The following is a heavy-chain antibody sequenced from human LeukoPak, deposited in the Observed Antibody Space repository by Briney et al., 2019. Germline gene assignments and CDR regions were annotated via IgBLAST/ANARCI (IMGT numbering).Heavy chain of an antibody. CDR2: IWYDGSKR. Sequence: PGGSLRLSCAASGFIFSSYGMHWVRQAPGKGLEWVALIWYDGSKRSYADSVKGRFTISRDNSKNTLYLQMNSLRVEDTAVYYCASMTTVTLDDAFDIWAKGQWSPSLQ. CDR3: ASMTTVTLDDAFDI. J-gene: IGHJ3*02. V-gene: IGHV3-33*01. D-gene: IGHD4-17*01. CDR1: GFIFSSYG.